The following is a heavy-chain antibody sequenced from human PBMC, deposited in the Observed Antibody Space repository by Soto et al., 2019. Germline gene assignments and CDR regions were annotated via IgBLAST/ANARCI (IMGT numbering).Heavy chain of an antibody. Sequence: PGGSLRLSCAASGFTFSSYAMSWVRQAPGKGLEWVSAISGSGGSTYYADSVKGRFTISRDNSKNTLYLQMNSLRAEDTAVYYCAKHGEQQLVPNWFDPWGKGTLVTVSS. J-gene: IGHJ5*02. CDR3: AKHGEQQLVPNWFDP. CDR2: ISGSGGST. D-gene: IGHD6-13*01. V-gene: IGHV3-23*01. CDR1: GFTFSSYA.